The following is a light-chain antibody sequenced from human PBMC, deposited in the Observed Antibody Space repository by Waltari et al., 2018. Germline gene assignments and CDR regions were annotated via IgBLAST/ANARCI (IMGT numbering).Light chain of an antibody. V-gene: IGLV2-23*01. CDR3: CSYAGSHVV. CDR2: EGS. Sequence: QSALTQPASVSGSPGQSITIPCTGTSCDVGRYTLVSWYQQHPGKAPKLMIYEGSKRPSGVSNRFSGSKSGNTASLTISGLQAEDEADYYCCSYAGSHVVFGGGTKLTVL. CDR1: SCDVGRYTL. J-gene: IGLJ2*01.